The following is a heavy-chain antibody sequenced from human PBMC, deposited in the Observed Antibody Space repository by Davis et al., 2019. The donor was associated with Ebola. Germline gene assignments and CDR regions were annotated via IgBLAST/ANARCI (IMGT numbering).Heavy chain of an antibody. Sequence: GGSLRLSCAASGFTFSGSAMHWVRQASGKGLEWVGRIRSKANSYATAYAASVKGRFTISRDDSKNTAYLQMNSLKTEDTAVYYCTRDLGPHYGGNSFGYWGQGTLVTVSS. V-gene: IGHV3-73*01. CDR1: GFTFSGSA. J-gene: IGHJ4*02. D-gene: IGHD4-23*01. CDR2: IRSKANSYAT. CDR3: TRDLGPHYGGNSFGY.